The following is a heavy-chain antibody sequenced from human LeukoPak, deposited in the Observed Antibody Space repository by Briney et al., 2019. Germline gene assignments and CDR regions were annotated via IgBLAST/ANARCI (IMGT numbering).Heavy chain of an antibody. CDR2: FYSGGGT. V-gene: IGHV3-66*01. CDR3: AREEWEGGYY. CDR1: GFAVSNNY. D-gene: IGHD1-26*01. Sequence: PGGSLRLSCAASGFAVSNNYMSWVRQAPGKGLEWVSVFYSGGGTYYVDSVKGRFTISRDNSKNTLYLQMNSLRAEDTAVYYCAREEWEGGYYWGQGTLVTVSS. J-gene: IGHJ4*02.